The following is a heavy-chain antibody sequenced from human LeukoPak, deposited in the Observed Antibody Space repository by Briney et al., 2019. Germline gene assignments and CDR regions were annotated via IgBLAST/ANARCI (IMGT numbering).Heavy chain of an antibody. CDR1: GFTFSSYE. J-gene: IGHJ6*03. V-gene: IGHV3-21*01. CDR2: ISSSSSYI. D-gene: IGHD4/OR15-4a*01. Sequence: PGGSLRLSCAASGFTFSSYEMNWVRQAPGKGLEWVSSISSSSSYIYYADSVKGRFTISRDNAKNSLYLQMNSLRAEDTAVYYCARELRRLMGLHDYYYMDVWGKGTTVTVSS. CDR3: ARELRRLMGLHDYYYMDV.